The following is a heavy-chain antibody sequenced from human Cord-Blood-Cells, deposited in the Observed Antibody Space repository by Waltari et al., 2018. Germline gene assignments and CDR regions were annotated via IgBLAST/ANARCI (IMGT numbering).Heavy chain of an antibody. Sequence: EVQLVESGGGLVQPGGSLRLSCAASVFTFSSYEVDWVRQAPGKGLDWVSYISSSGSTIYYADSVKGRFTISRHNAKNSLYLQMNSLRAEDTAVYYCARTNWVDAFDIWGQGTMVTDSS. V-gene: IGHV3-48*03. CDR2: ISSSGSTI. CDR3: ARTNWVDAFDI. D-gene: IGHD7-27*01. CDR1: VFTFSSYE. J-gene: IGHJ3*02.